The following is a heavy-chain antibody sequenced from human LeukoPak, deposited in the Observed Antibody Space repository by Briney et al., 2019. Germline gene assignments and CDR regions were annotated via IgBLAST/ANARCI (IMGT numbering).Heavy chain of an antibody. CDR2: ISGSGGST. CDR1: GFTFSSSS. D-gene: IGHD3-10*02. CDR3: AKDGDGRGLNWFDP. J-gene: IGHJ5*02. V-gene: IGHV3-23*01. Sequence: PWGSLRLSCAASGFTFSSSSMSWVRQAAGKGLEWVSGISGSGGSTYYADSVKGRFTISRDNSENTLYLQMNSLRGEDTAVYYCAKDGDGRGLNWFDPWGQGTLVTVSS.